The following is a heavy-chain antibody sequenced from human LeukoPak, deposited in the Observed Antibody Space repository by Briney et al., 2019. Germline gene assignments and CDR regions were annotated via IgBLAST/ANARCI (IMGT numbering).Heavy chain of an antibody. CDR2: INPSGGST. CDR1: GYTFTSYY. CDR3: ASGQTVGRFGAYYYYLGV. J-gene: IGHJ6*03. D-gene: IGHD3-10*01. Sequence: ASVKVSCKASGYTFTSYYMHWVRQAPGQGLEWMGIINPSGGSTSYAQKFQGRVTMTRDTPTSTVYMELSSLRSEDTAVYYCASGQTVGRFGAYYYYLGVWAKETTVTISS. V-gene: IGHV1-46*01.